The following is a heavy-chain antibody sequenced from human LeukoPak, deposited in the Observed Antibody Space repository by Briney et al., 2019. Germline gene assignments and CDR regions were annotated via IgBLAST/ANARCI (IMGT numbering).Heavy chain of an antibody. V-gene: IGHV4-59*07. CDR1: GGSIDNDY. CDR2: VYYVGTT. J-gene: IGHJ5*02. Sequence: SDTLSLTCNVSGGSIDNDYWSWIRQPPGRGLEWIGNVYYVGTTNYHPSFKSRVTISVDASRSKFSLRLTSLTPADTAVYFCVRVDRVNWFDPWGQGTLVTVSS. CDR3: VRVDRVNWFDP.